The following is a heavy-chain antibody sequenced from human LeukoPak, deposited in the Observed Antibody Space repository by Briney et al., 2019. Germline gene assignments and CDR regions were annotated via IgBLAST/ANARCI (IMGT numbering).Heavy chain of an antibody. V-gene: IGHV4-34*01. CDR2: INHSGST. D-gene: IGHD6-6*01. CDR1: GGSFSGYY. J-gene: IGHJ6*02. CDR3: ARGRGGAARQNYYYYYGMDV. Sequence: SETLSLTCAVYGGSFSGYYWSWIRQPPGKGLEWIGEINHSGSTNYNPSLKSRVTISVDTSKNQFSLKLSSVTAADTAVYYCARGRGGAARQNYYYYYGMDVWGQGTTVTVSS.